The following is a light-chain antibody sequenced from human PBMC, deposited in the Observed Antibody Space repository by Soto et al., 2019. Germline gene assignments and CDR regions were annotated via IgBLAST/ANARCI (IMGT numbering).Light chain of an antibody. CDR1: QSVSSY. V-gene: IGKV3-11*01. Sequence: EIVLTQSPATLSLSPGERATLSCRASQSVSSYLAWYQQKPGQAPRLLIYGASSRATGIPDRFSGSGSGTDFTLTISRLEPEDFATYYCLQRSSYPLTFGGGTKVDIK. J-gene: IGKJ4*01. CDR3: LQRSSYPLT. CDR2: GAS.